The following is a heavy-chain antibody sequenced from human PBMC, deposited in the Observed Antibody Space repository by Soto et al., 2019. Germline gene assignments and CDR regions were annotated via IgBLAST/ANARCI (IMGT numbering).Heavy chain of an antibody. CDR3: ARKQSGTMKWFAP. Sequence: LSLTCTVSGGSISSTDYFWGWIRQPPGKGLEWIGSIYYSGSAFYNPPLKSRVTISVDTSKNQFSLKLSSVTAADAAVYYRARKQSGTMKWFAPWGQGTLVTVS. CDR1: GGSISSTDYF. D-gene: IGHD1-7*01. J-gene: IGHJ5*02. CDR2: IYYSGSA. V-gene: IGHV4-39*01.